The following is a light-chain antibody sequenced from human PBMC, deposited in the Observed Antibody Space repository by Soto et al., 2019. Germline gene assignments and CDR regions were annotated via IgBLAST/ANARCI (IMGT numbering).Light chain of an antibody. CDR1: SSNIGNNY. CDR3: ATLDSSLSAWV. J-gene: IGLJ3*02. Sequence: QSVLTQPPSVSAAPGQKVTISCSGGSSNIGNNYVYWYQQVAGTAPKLLIFDNNKRPSGIPDRFSGSKSGTSATLGIAGLQTGDAADYYCATLDSSLSAWVFGGGTQLTVL. CDR2: DNN. V-gene: IGLV1-51*01.